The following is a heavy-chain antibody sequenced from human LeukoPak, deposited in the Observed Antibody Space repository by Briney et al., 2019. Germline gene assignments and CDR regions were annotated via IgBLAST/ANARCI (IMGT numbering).Heavy chain of an antibody. CDR2: IYYSGST. V-gene: IGHV4-59*01. Sequence: PSETLSLTCTVSGGSISSYYWSRIRQPPGKGLEWIGHIYYSGSTNYNPSLKSRVTISVDTSKNQFSLKLSSVTAADTAVYYCARGGSGSYLTWSDPWGQGTLVTVSS. CDR3: ARGGSGSYLTWSDP. CDR1: GGSISSYY. D-gene: IGHD1-26*01. J-gene: IGHJ5*02.